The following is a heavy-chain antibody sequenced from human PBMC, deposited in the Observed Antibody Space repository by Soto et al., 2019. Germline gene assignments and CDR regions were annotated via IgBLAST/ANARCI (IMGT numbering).Heavy chain of an antibody. D-gene: IGHD4-17*01. V-gene: IGHV3-72*01. CDR3: AREFMTTVTYFDY. CDR2: TRNKANSFTT. CDR1: GFTFSDHY. Sequence: GGSLRLSCAASGFTFSDHYMDWVRKAPGKGLEWVGRTRNKANSFTTEYAASVKGRFTILRDDSKNSLYLQMSSLKTEDTAMYYCAREFMTTVTYFDYWGQGTLVTVSS. J-gene: IGHJ4*02.